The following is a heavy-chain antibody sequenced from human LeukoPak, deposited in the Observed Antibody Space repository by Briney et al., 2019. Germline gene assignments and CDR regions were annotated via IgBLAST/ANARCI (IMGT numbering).Heavy chain of an antibody. D-gene: IGHD4-23*01. CDR2: ISHSGST. J-gene: IGHJ1*01. CDR1: GGSFSGYS. Sequence: PSDTLSLTCAVYGGSFSGYSWSWIHQSPGTGLEWSGEISHSGSTNYNPSLKSRVTISVDTSKNQFSLKLTSVTAADTAVYYCARDDDYGGNSDYFAEYFQHWGQGTLVTVSS. V-gene: IGHV4-34*01. CDR3: ARDDDYGGNSDYFAEYFQH.